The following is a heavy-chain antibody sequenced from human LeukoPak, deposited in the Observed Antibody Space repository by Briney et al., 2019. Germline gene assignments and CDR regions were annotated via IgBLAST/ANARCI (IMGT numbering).Heavy chain of an antibody. CDR1: GGSISSGGYY. CDR2: IYYSGST. V-gene: IGHV4-31*03. J-gene: IGHJ5*02. CDR3: AREWLLFREFDP. D-gene: IGHD3-3*01. Sequence: PSETLSLTCTVSGGSISSGGYYWSWIRQHPGKGLEWIGYIYYSGSTYYNPSLKSRVTISVDTSKNQFSLKLSSVTAADTAVYYCAREWLLFREFDPWGQGTLVTVSS.